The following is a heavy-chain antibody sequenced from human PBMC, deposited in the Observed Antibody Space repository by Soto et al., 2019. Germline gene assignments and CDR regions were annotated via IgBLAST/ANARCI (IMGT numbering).Heavy chain of an antibody. CDR3: AGVYGDFAFDAFDI. D-gene: IGHD4-17*01. J-gene: IGHJ3*02. V-gene: IGHV3-53*01. Sequence: GGSVRLSCAASGFTVNRNYLSWVRQAPGKGLEWVSFIYGAGTTSYAGSVKGRFTISRDNSKNTLYLQMNSLRAEDTAVYYCAGVYGDFAFDAFDIWGQGTMVTVSS. CDR2: IYGAGTT. CDR1: GFTVNRNY.